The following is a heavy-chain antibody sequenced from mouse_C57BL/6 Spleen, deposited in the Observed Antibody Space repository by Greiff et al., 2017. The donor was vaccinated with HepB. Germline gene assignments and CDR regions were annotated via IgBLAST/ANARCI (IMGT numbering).Heavy chain of an antibody. CDR1: GYAFSSSW. J-gene: IGHJ2*01. V-gene: IGHV1-82*01. D-gene: IGHD2-1*01. Sequence: VKLMESGPELVKPGASVKISCKASGYAFSSSWMNWVKQRPGKGLEWIGRIYPGDGDTNYNGKFKGKATLTADKSSSTAYMQLSSLTSEDSAVYFCAADLLWDYWGQGTTLTVSS. CDR2: IYPGDGDT. CDR3: AADLLWDY.